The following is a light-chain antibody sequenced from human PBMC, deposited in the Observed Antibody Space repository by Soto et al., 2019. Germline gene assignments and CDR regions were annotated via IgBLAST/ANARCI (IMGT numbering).Light chain of an antibody. J-gene: IGLJ3*02. CDR3: CSYAGSRWV. V-gene: IGLV2-23*01. CDR2: EGS. CDR1: SSDVGSYNL. Sequence: QSALTQPASVSGSPGQSITISCTGTSSDVGSYNLVSWYQQHPGKAPKLMIYEGSKRPSGVSNRFSGSKSGNTASLTISGLQAEDEDDYYCCSYAGSRWVFGGGTKVTVL.